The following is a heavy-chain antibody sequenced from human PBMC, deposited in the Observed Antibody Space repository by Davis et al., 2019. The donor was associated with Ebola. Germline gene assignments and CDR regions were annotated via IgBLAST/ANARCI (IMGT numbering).Heavy chain of an antibody. CDR2: MSSSGDST. J-gene: IGHJ6*04. CDR3: AKDEGYNSGRHYVHDF. V-gene: IGHV3-23*01. Sequence: PGGSLRLSCAASGFTFSTYGMSWVRQAPGKGLEWVSAMSSSGDSTYYADSVKGRFTISRDTSKNTLYLQMDSLRAEDSAVYYCAKDEGYNSGRHYVHDFWGKGTTVTVSS. CDR1: GFTFSTYG. D-gene: IGHD3-10*01.